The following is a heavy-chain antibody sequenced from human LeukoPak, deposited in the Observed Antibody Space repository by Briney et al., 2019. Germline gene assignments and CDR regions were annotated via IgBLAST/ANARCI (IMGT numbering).Heavy chain of an antibody. CDR3: ARESGSYLWRSWLNP. CDR1: GGSIDSYY. CDR2: IYNSGNT. V-gene: IGHV4-59*01. Sequence: PSETLSLTCTVSGGSIDSYYWTWIRQPPGKGLEWIGNIYNSGNTNYNPSLKSRVTISVDTSKNQFSLKLNSVTAADTAVYYCARESGSYLWRSWLNPWGQGTLVTVSS. J-gene: IGHJ5*02. D-gene: IGHD3-16*01.